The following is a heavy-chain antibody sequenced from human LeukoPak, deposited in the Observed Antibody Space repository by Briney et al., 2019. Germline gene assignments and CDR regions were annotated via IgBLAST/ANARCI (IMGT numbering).Heavy chain of an antibody. CDR1: GGSISSYY. CDR3: ARRLSSRFDF. D-gene: IGHD2-2*01. CDR2: IYYSGST. Sequence: SETLSLTCTVSGGSISSYYWSWIRQPPGKGLEWIGYIYYSGSTNYNPSLKSRVTISVDTSKNQFSLKLSSVTAADTAVYYCARRLSSRFDFWGQGILVTVSS. V-gene: IGHV4-59*08. J-gene: IGHJ5*01.